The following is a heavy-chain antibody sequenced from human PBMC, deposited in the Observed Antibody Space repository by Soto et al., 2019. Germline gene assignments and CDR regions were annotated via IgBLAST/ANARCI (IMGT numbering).Heavy chain of an antibody. CDR3: ARHHRYCSGSSRYLFDN. J-gene: IGHJ4*02. CDR1: GASISSHY. CDR2: ISDSGTT. V-gene: IGHV4-59*08. D-gene: IGHD2-15*01. Sequence: PSETLSLTCTVSGASISSHYWSWIRQPPGKGLEWIGYISDSGTTNYNPSLKSRVTISVDTSKNQFSLKLNSMTAADTAVYYCARHHRYCSGSSRYLFDNWGQGTLVTVSS.